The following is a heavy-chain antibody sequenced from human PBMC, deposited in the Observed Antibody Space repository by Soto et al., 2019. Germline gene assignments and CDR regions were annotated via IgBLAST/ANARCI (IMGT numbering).Heavy chain of an antibody. Sequence: GPQVKVSCKASGGTFSSYAISWVRQAPGQGLEWMGGIIPIFGTANYAQKFQGRVTITADESTSTAYMELSSLRSEDTAVYYCARYCTNGVCYRGHAFDIWGQGTMVTV. D-gene: IGHD2-8*01. J-gene: IGHJ3*02. CDR2: IIPIFGTA. CDR1: GGTFSSYA. CDR3: ARYCTNGVCYRGHAFDI. V-gene: IGHV1-69*01.